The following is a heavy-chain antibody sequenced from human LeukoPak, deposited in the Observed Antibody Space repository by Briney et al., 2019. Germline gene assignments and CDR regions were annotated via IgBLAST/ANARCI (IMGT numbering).Heavy chain of an antibody. CDR2: ISSSGSTI. J-gene: IGHJ4*02. CDR1: GFTFSSYE. V-gene: IGHV3-48*03. D-gene: IGHD6-13*01. CDR3: AREYSSSLADC. Sequence: PGGSLRLSCAASGFTFSSYEMNWVRQAPGKGLEWVSYISSSGSTIYYADSVKGRFTISRDNAKNSLYLQMNSLRAEDTAVYYCAREYSSSLADCWGQGTLVTVSS.